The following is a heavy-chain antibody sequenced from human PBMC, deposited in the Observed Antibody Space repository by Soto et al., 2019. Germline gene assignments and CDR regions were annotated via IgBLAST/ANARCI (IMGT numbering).Heavy chain of an antibody. Sequence: QVQLQESGPGLVKPSETLSLTCTVSGGSISGGVHSWSWIRQPPGKGLEWIGHIFDSGSTYYNPSLKSRLTISVDTSKNQFSLRLSSVTAADTAVYYCARRSPRGDHFDYWGQGTLVTVSS. CDR1: GGSISGGVHS. J-gene: IGHJ4*02. CDR3: ARRSPRGDHFDY. V-gene: IGHV4-30-4*01. D-gene: IGHD3-10*01. CDR2: IFDSGST.